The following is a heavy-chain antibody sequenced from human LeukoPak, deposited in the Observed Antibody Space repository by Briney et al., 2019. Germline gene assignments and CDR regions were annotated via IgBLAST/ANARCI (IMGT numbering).Heavy chain of an antibody. CDR2: ISAYNGNT. D-gene: IGHD4-17*01. Sequence: ASVKVSCKASGYTFTSYGISWVRQAPGQGLEWMGWISAYNGNTNYAQKLQGRVTMTTDTSTSTAYMELRSLRSDDTAVYYCANHYGDYGVLYFDYWGQGTLVTVSS. CDR1: GYTFTSYG. V-gene: IGHV1-18*01. CDR3: ANHYGDYGVLYFDY. J-gene: IGHJ4*02.